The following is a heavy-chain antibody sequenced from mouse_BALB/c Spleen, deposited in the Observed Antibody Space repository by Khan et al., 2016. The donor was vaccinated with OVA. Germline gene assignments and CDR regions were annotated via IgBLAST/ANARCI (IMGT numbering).Heavy chain of an antibody. V-gene: IGHV1S81*02. Sequence: QVQLQQSGAELVKPGASVRLSCKASGYTFTSYYLYWVKQRPGQGIEWIGDINPNNGGTNFNEMFKSKATLTVDKSSSTAYMQLSSLTSEDSAVYYCTRSGYGTFAYWGQGTLVTVSA. J-gene: IGHJ3*01. CDR2: INPNNGGT. CDR3: TRSGYGTFAY. D-gene: IGHD2-1*01. CDR1: GYTFTSYY.